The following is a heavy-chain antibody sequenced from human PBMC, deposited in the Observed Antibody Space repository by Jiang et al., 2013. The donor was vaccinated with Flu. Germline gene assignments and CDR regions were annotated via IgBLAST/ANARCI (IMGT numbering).Heavy chain of an antibody. J-gene: IGHJ6*03. Sequence: LLKPSETLSLTCAVYGGSFSGYYWSWIRQPPGKGLEWIGEINHSGSTNYNPSLKSRVTISVDTSKNQFSLKLTSVTAADTAVYYCARDMGSPDGNIWYGGGTTDYYYMDVWGKGTTVTVSS. V-gene: IGHV4-34*01. CDR3: ARDMGSPDGNIWYGGGTTDYYYMDV. CDR1: GGSFSGYY. CDR2: INHSGST. D-gene: IGHD6-13*01.